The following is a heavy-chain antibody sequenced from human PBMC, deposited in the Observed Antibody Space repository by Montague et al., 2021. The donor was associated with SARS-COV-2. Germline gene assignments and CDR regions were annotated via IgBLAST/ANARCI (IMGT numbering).Heavy chain of an antibody. CDR2: IYYSGST. Sequence: SETLSLTCTVSGDSISTSQYYWGWISQPPGKGLEWIGTIYYSGSTYYNPSLKSRVTISEDTSKNQFSLRLSSVTAADTAVYYCASLNIVARTDYYYGTDVWGRGTTITVSS. J-gene: IGHJ6*02. CDR3: ASLNIVARTDYYYGTDV. CDR1: GDSISTSQYY. D-gene: IGHD5-12*01. V-gene: IGHV4-39*01.